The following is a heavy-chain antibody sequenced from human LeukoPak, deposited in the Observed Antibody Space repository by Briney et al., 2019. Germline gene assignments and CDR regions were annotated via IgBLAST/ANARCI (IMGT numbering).Heavy chain of an antibody. J-gene: IGHJ6*03. D-gene: IGHD5-12*01. CDR1: GFIFSNYA. CDR3: AKNSGWLRSDYYYYMDV. Sequence: PGGSLRLSCAASGFIFSNYAMHWVRQAPGKGLEWVALISSDGSKIYYADSVKGRFTISRDNSKNTLYLQMNSLRVEDTAVYYCAKNSGWLRSDYYYYMDVWGKGTTVTISS. CDR2: ISSDGSKI. V-gene: IGHV3-30*04.